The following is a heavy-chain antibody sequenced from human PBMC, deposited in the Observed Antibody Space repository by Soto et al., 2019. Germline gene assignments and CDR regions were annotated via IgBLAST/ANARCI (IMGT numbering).Heavy chain of an antibody. D-gene: IGHD3-3*01. CDR2: ISAYNGNT. CDR3: ARVDRNYDFWSGYQYNNWFDP. V-gene: IGHV1-18*01. Sequence: QVQLVQSGAEVKKPGASVKVSCKASGYIFTSYGISWVRQAPGQGLEWMGWISAYNGNTNYAQKLQGRVTMTTDTSTSTAYMELRSLRSDDTAVYYCARVDRNYDFWSGYQYNNWFDPWGQGTLVTVSS. CDR1: GYIFTSYG. J-gene: IGHJ5*02.